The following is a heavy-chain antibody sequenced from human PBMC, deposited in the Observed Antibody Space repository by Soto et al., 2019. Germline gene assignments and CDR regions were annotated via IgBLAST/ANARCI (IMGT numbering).Heavy chain of an antibody. CDR3: ASHPRDSSGYWYYFDY. V-gene: IGHV3-7*02. J-gene: IGHJ4*02. Sequence: GGSLRLASATSGLSVRRFWLNWVRQAPWRGLEWVANINQDRTEKYYVDSVKGRFTISRDNAQNSLYLQMNSLRAEDTAVYYCASHPRDSSGYWYYFDYWGXGTLVTVS. CDR2: INQDRTEK. D-gene: IGHD3-22*01. CDR1: GLSVRRFW.